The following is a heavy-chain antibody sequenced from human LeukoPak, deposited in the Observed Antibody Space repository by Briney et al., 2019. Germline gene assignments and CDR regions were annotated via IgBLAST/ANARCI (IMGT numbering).Heavy chain of an antibody. Sequence: SETLSLTCTVSGDSMTNFYWSWIRQPPGKGLEWIGYIFYSGASNYNPSLRGRVTISVDTSKNQFSLKLSSVTAADTAVYYCARFWSGYYFDYWGQGTLVTVSS. J-gene: IGHJ4*02. CDR1: GDSMTNFY. CDR2: IFYSGAS. V-gene: IGHV4-59*12. D-gene: IGHD3-3*01. CDR3: ARFWSGYYFDY.